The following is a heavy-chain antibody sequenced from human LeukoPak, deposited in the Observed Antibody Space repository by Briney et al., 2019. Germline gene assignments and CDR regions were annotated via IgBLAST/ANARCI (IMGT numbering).Heavy chain of an antibody. CDR1: GFTFSSYG. CDR3: ARDETYYYGSGSYSLSLGY. CDR2: IRYDGSNK. Sequence: PGGSLRLSCAASGFTFSSYGMHWVRQAPGKGLEWVAFIRYDGSNKYYADSVKGRFTISRDNSKNTLYLQMNSLRAEDTAVYYCARDETYYYGSGSYSLSLGYWGQGTLATVSS. J-gene: IGHJ4*02. V-gene: IGHV3-30*02. D-gene: IGHD3-10*01.